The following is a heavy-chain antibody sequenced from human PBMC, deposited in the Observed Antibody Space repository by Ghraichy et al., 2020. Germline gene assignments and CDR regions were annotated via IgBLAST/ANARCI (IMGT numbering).Heavy chain of an antibody. CDR1: GFTFSDYY. CDR3: ARDLDIVVVPAAPRTFDY. CDR2: ISSSSTI. Sequence: GGSLRLACAASGFTFSDYYMNWVRQAPGKGLEWVSSISSSSTIYYADSVKGRFTISRDNAKNSLYLQMNSLRAEDTAVYYCARDLDIVVVPAAPRTFDYWGQGTLVTVSS. J-gene: IGHJ4*02. V-gene: IGHV3-69-1*01. D-gene: IGHD2-2*03.